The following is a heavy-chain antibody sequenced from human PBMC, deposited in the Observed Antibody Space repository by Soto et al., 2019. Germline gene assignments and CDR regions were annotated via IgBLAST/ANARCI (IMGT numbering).Heavy chain of an antibody. CDR2: IGASSEVF. V-gene: IGHV3-48*04. Sequence: GGSLRLSCAASGFTFSASAMNWVRQAPGKGLEWLSYIGASSEVFYYADSLRGRFSASRDNAKNSLYLQMNSLRAEDTAVYYCARDWFGESFWGQGTMVTVSS. CDR1: GFTFSASA. D-gene: IGHD3-10*01. J-gene: IGHJ3*01. CDR3: ARDWFGESF.